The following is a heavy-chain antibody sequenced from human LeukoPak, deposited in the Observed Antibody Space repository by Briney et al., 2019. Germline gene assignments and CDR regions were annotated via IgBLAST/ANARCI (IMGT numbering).Heavy chain of an antibody. J-gene: IGHJ4*02. V-gene: IGHV3-48*04. CDR2: IGISSGNT. Sequence: GGSLRLSCTASGFPFSDYSMNWVRQAPGKGLEWISYIGISSGNTKYADSVKGRFTISADNARNSLYLQMNSLRVEDTAVYYCARDRNCAFDNWGQGTLVSVSS. CDR1: GFPFSDYS. CDR3: ARDRNCAFDN. D-gene: IGHD1-1*01.